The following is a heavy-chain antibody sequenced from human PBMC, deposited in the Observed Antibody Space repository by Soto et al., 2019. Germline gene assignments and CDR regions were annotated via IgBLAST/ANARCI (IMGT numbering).Heavy chain of an antibody. CDR3: ARSLSDFWSGYYSDYYYYCGMDV. J-gene: IGHJ6*02. CDR2: IYTSGST. V-gene: IGHV4-4*07. D-gene: IGHD3-3*01. Sequence: SETLSLACTVSGGSISSYYWSWIRQPAGKGLEWIGRIYTSGSTNYNPSLKSRVTMSVDTSKNQFSLKLSPVTAADTAVYYCARSLSDFWSGYYSDYYYYCGMDVWGQGTTLT. CDR1: GGSISSYY.